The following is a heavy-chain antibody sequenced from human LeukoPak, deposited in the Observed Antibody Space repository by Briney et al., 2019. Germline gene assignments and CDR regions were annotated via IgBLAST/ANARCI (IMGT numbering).Heavy chain of an antibody. V-gene: IGHV4-59*01. CDR3: ARETYYYDSSGYYPYMDV. CDR1: GGSISSYY. J-gene: IGHJ6*03. D-gene: IGHD3-22*01. CDR2: IYYSGST. Sequence: PSETPSLTCTVSGGSISSYYWSWIRQPPGKGLEWIGYIYYSGSTNYNPSLKSRVTISVETSKNQFSLKLSSVTAADTAVYYCARETYYYDSSGYYPYMDVWGKGTTVTVSS.